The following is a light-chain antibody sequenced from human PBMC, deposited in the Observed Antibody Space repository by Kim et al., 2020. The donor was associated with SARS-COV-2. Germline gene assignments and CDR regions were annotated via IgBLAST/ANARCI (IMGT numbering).Light chain of an antibody. CDR2: KDS. CDR1: ALPKQY. J-gene: IGLJ3*02. V-gene: IGLV3-25*03. Sequence: VSPEQAASNTCSGDALPKQYAYWYQQKPGQAPVLVIYKDSERPSGIPERFSGSSSGTTVTLTISGVQAEDEADYYCQSADSIYWVFGGGTQLTVL. CDR3: QSADSIYWV.